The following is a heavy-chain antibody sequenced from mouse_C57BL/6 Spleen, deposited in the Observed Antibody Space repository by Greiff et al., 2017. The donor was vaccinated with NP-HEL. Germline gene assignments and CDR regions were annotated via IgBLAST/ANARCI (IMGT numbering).Heavy chain of an antibody. Sequence: QVQLQQPGAELVMPGASVKLSCKASGYTFTSYWMHWVKQRPGQGLEWIGEIDPSDSYTNYNQKFTGKSTLTVDKSSSKAYMQLSSLTSDDSAVYYCARRPIYYGYDYAMDYWGQGTSVTVSS. J-gene: IGHJ4*01. CDR2: IDPSDSYT. V-gene: IGHV1-69*01. CDR3: ARRPIYYGYDYAMDY. D-gene: IGHD2-2*01. CDR1: GYTFTSYW.